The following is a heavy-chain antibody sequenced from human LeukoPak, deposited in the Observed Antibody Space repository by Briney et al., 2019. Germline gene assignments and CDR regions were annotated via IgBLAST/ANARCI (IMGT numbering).Heavy chain of an antibody. CDR2: ISYDGSNK. CDR1: GFTFSSYA. D-gene: IGHD3-3*02. V-gene: IGHV3-30-3*01. CDR3: AREDHSWSGYYPPRGPDY. J-gene: IGHJ4*02. Sequence: GRSLRLSCAASGFTFSSYAMHWVRQAPGKGLEWVAVISYDGSNKYYADSVKGRFTISRDNSKNTLYLQMNSLRAEDTAVYYCAREDHSWSGYYPPRGPDYWGQGTLVTVSS.